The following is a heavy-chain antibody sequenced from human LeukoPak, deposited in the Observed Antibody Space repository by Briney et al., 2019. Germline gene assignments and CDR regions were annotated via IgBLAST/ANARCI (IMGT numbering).Heavy chain of an antibody. CDR3: ASALRYFDWCFDY. V-gene: IGHV1-2*02. Sequence: VASVKVSCKASGYTFTGYYMHWVRQAPGQGLEWMGWINPNSGGTNYAQKFQGRATMTRDTSISTAYMELSRLRSDDTAVYYCASALRYFDWCFDYWGQGTLVTVSS. D-gene: IGHD3-9*01. CDR2: INPNSGGT. CDR1: GYTFTGYY. J-gene: IGHJ4*02.